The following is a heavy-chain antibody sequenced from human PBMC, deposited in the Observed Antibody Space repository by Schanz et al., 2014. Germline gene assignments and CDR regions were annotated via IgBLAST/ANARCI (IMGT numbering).Heavy chain of an antibody. Sequence: QLQLQESGPGLVKPSETLSLTCTVSGGSISTSPYYWGWVRQSPGRGLDMIATIYYSGSAYYKASLENRLTISMDTPKNQFSRRRPSLTAADTAVYYCAKFLYDDPSWGQGTLVTVSS. J-gene: IGHJ5*02. CDR1: GGSISTSPYY. V-gene: IGHV4-39*01. CDR2: IYYSGSA. CDR3: AKFLYDDPS. D-gene: IGHD3-3*01.